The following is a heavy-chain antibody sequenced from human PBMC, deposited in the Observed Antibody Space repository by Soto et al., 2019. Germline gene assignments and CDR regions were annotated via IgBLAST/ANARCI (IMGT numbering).Heavy chain of an antibody. Sequence: SETLSLTCTVSGGSISSGDYYWSWIRQPPGKGLEWIGYIYRSGSTYYNPSLKSRVTISVDTSKNQFSLKLSSVTAADTAVYYCARERPDGARLDPWGQGTLVTVSS. D-gene: IGHD6-6*01. CDR3: ARERPDGARLDP. V-gene: IGHV4-30-4*01. J-gene: IGHJ5*02. CDR2: IYRSGST. CDR1: GGSISSGDYY.